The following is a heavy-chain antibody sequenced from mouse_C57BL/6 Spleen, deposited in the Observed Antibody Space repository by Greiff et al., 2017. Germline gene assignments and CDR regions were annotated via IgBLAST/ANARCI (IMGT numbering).Heavy chain of an antibody. D-gene: IGHD2-5*01. CDR3: ARMGSYYSNWFAY. CDR2: ISGGGGNT. J-gene: IGHJ3*01. Sequence: EVKLMESGGGLVKPGGSLKLSCVASGFTFSSYTMSWVRQTPEKRLEWVATISGGGGNTYYPDSVKGRFTISRDNAKNTLYLQMSSLRAEDTALYYCARMGSYYSNWFAYWGQGTLVTVSA. V-gene: IGHV5-9*01. CDR1: GFTFSSYT.